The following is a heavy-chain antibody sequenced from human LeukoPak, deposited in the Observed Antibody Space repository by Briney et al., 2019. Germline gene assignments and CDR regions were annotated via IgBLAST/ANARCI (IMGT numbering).Heavy chain of an antibody. J-gene: IGHJ4*02. CDR3: ARPARIAARPAAFDY. Sequence: GASVKVSCKASGYTSTNYGISWVRQAPGQGLEWMGWINPNSGGTNYAQKFQGRVTMTRDTSISTAYMELSRLRSDDTAVYYCARPARIAARPAAFDYWGQGTLVTVSS. D-gene: IGHD6-6*01. V-gene: IGHV1-2*02. CDR2: INPNSGGT. CDR1: GYTSTNYG.